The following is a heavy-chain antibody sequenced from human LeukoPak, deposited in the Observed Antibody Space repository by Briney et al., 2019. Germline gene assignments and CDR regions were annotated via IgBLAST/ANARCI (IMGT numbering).Heavy chain of an antibody. V-gene: IGHV3-15*01. D-gene: IGHD6-19*01. CDR3: TTGGWYGGDF. Sequence: GGSLRLSCAASGFIFSNAWMSWVRQTPGKGLEWVGRLKSKIDGGTIDYAAPVRGRFTISRDDSKNTLYLQINNLETEDTGVYYCTTGGWYGGDFWGQGTLVTVSS. J-gene: IGHJ4*02. CDR2: LKSKIDGGTI. CDR1: GFIFSNAW.